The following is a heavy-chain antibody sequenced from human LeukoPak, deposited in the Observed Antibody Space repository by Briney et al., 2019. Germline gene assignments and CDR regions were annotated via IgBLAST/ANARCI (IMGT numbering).Heavy chain of an antibody. V-gene: IGHV1-2*02. J-gene: IGHJ6*02. D-gene: IGHD5-12*01. CDR1: GYTFTGYY. CDR2: INPNSGDT. CDR3: ARDGSMGV. Sequence: ASVKVSCKASGYTFTGYYMHWVRQAPGQGLEWMGWINPNSGDTNYAQKFQGRVTMTRDTSINTAYMELNRLRSDDTAIYYCARDGSMGVWGQGTTVTVSS.